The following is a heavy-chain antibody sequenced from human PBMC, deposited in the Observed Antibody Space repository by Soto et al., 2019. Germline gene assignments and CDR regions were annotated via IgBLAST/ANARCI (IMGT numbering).Heavy chain of an antibody. CDR2: IYSGGST. J-gene: IGHJ4*02. Sequence: EVQLVESGGGLVPPGGSLRLSCAASEFTVTSNYMSWVRQAPGKGLEWVSVIYSGGSTYYADFVKGRFTISRDNSKNTVYLQMNSLRAEDTAVYYCARATYCTGGNCLLDYWGQGTLVTVSS. V-gene: IGHV3-53*04. CDR3: ARATYCTGGNCLLDY. CDR1: EFTVTSNY. D-gene: IGHD2-15*01.